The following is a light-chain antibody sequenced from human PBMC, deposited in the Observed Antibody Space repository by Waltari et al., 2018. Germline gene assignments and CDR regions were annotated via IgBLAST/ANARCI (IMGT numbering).Light chain of an antibody. CDR3: SSFAGTSTLI. CDR1: SSDVGAYNL. CDR2: AVT. J-gene: IGLJ2*01. Sequence: SALTQPPSVSASPGQAITISCTGTSSDVGAYNLVSWYKQQPGKAPKLIIYAVTKRPSVISTRFSASKSGNTASLTISRLETEDEADYYCSSFAGTSTLIFGGGTRLSVL. V-gene: IGLV2-23*02.